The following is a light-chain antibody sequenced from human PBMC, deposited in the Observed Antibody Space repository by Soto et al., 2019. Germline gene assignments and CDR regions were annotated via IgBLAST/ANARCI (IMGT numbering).Light chain of an antibody. CDR2: KAS. CDR1: QSISSW. V-gene: IGKV1-5*03. Sequence: DIQMTQSPSSLSASVGDRVTITCRASQSISSWLAWYQQKPGKAPKLLIYKASSLESGVPSRFSGSGSGTEFTLTIRSLQPDDFATYYCQQYNSYPALTFGGGTTGDIK. J-gene: IGKJ4*01. CDR3: QQYNSYPALT.